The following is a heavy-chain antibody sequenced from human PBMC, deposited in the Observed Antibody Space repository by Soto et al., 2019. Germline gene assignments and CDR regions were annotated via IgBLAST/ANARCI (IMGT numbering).Heavy chain of an antibody. D-gene: IGHD1-26*01. CDR2: INHSGNT. CDR1: GKSLSGYY. V-gene: IGHV4-34*01. Sequence: SETLSLTCAVYGKSLSGYYWSWIRQPPGKALEWIGEINHSGNTNYNPSLKSRVTISVDTSKSQLFLNLSSVTAADTAMYYCARHHVRGRTIAGAAEFWGQGTLVTVS. CDR3: ARHHVRGRTIAGAAEF. J-gene: IGHJ4*02.